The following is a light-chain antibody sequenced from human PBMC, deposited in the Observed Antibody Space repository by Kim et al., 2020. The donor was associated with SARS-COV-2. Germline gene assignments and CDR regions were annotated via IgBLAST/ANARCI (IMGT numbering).Light chain of an antibody. J-gene: IGLJ2*01. CDR2: EDD. CDR1: SGSIDDNY. CDR3: QSYNRSNVV. V-gene: IGLV6-57*03. Sequence: GNTVNIACTRSSGSIDDNYVQWYQQRPGGVPTAVIYEDDQRPSGVSDRFSGSIDNSSNSASLTISGLKTEDEADYYCQSYNRSNVVFGGGTQLTVL.